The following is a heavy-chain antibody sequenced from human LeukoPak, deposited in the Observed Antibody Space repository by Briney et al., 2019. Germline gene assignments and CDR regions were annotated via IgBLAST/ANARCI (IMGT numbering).Heavy chain of an antibody. V-gene: IGHV1-2*02. J-gene: IGHJ5*02. CDR1: GYTFTGYY. Sequence: ASAKVSCKASGYTFTGYYMHWVRQAPGQGLEWMGWINPNSGGTNYAQKFQGRVTMTRDTSISTAYMEMSRLRSDDTAVYYCARDLDCSSTSCYNWFDPWGQGTLVTVSS. CDR3: ARDLDCSSTSCYNWFDP. CDR2: INPNSGGT. D-gene: IGHD2-2*01.